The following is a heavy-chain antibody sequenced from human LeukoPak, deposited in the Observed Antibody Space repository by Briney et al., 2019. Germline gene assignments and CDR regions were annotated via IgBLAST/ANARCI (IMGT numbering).Heavy chain of an antibody. CDR1: GDSISSDIYS. D-gene: IGHD1-26*01. CDR2: IYYGGST. V-gene: IGHV4-39*01. CDR3: ARLYSGSYYERDY. J-gene: IGHJ4*02. Sequence: SETLSLTCTVSGDSISSDIYSWCWIRQPPGKGLEWIGTIYYGGSTYYNPSLKSRVTTSVDTSKNQFSLRLSSVTAADTAVYYCARLYSGSYYERDYWGQGTLVTVSS.